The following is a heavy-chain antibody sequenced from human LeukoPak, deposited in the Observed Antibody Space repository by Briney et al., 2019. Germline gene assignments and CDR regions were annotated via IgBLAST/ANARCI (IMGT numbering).Heavy chain of an antibody. V-gene: IGHV4-4*07. CDR2: IYFSGTT. Sequence: SETLSLTCTVSGGSISSYYWSWIRQPPGKGLEWIGRIYFSGTTIYNPSLKSRVTMSLDTSKNQFSLKLTSVTAADTAVYYCARDVDTFFDSWGQGTLVTVSS. J-gene: IGHJ4*02. CDR3: ARDVDTFFDS. CDR1: GGSISSYY. D-gene: IGHD5-18*01.